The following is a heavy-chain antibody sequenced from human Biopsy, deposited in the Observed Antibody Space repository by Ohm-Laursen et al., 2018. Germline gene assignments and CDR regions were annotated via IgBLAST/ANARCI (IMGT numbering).Heavy chain of an antibody. D-gene: IGHD6-19*01. Sequence: EPSVKASCKASGYTFSGYYTHWVRHAPGQGLEWMGWINPDSGVTNYAQKFQGRVTIPRATPISTAYMELSRLGSDDTAVYYCARDKYRSWNYFDNWGQGSLVTVSS. CDR3: ARDKYRSWNYFDN. CDR1: GYTFSGYY. CDR2: INPDSGVT. V-gene: IGHV1-2*02. J-gene: IGHJ4*02.